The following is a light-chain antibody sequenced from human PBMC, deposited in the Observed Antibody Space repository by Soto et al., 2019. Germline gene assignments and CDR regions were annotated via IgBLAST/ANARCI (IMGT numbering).Light chain of an antibody. J-gene: IGKJ3*01. Sequence: EMVMTQSPAILSVSPGERATLSCRASQSVSTNLAWYQQKPGQAPRLLIYGASTRATGIPARFSGSGSGTEFTLTISSLQSEDFAVYYCQQYNNWPYTFGPGSRVDIK. V-gene: IGKV3-15*01. CDR2: GAS. CDR3: QQYNNWPYT. CDR1: QSVSTN.